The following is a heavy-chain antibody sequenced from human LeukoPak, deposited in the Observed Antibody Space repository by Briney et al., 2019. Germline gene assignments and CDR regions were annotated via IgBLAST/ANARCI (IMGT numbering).Heavy chain of an antibody. D-gene: IGHD3-9*01. Sequence: GGSLRLSCAASGFTFSSYEMNWVRQAPGKGLEWVSYISSSGSTIYYADSVKGRFTISRDNAKNSLYLQMNSLRAEDTAVYYCARGQVYYDILTGYYPFDYWGQGTLVTVSS. V-gene: IGHV3-48*03. J-gene: IGHJ4*02. CDR3: ARGQVYYDILTGYYPFDY. CDR2: ISSSGSTI. CDR1: GFTFSSYE.